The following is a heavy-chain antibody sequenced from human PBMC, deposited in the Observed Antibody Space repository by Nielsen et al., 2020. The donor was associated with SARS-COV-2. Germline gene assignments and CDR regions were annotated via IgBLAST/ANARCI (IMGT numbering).Heavy chain of an antibody. Sequence: ASVKVSCKASGYTFTGYYMHWVRQAPGQGLEWMGRINPNSGGTNYAQKFQGRVTMTRDTSISTAYMELSRLRSDDTAVYYCARDKGEYSYGYAFDYWGQGTLVTVSS. J-gene: IGHJ4*02. CDR3: ARDKGEYSYGYAFDY. V-gene: IGHV1-2*06. CDR2: INPNSGGT. D-gene: IGHD5-18*01. CDR1: GYTFTGYY.